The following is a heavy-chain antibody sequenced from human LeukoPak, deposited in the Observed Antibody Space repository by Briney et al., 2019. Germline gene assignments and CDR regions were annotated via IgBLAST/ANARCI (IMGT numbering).Heavy chain of an antibody. Sequence: GGSLLLSCAVSGFTFSSYWMAWVRRAPGRGLVWVSRINSDGSNTNYANSVKGRFTNSRDNAKNTLYLQMNSLRADDTAGYYCARAGQYRFDYWGQGALVTVSS. CDR2: INSDGSNT. CDR3: ARAGQYRFDY. CDR1: GFTFSSYW. J-gene: IGHJ4*02. D-gene: IGHD2/OR15-2a*01. V-gene: IGHV3-74*01.